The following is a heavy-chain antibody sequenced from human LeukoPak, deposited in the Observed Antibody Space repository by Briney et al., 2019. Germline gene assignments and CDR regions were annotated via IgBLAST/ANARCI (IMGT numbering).Heavy chain of an antibody. CDR2: INHSGST. J-gene: IGHJ4*02. D-gene: IGHD3-10*01. CDR3: ARGTPNYYGSGSYFY. CDR1: GGSFSGYY. Sequence: SETLSLTCAVYGGSFSGYYWNWIRQPPGKGLEWIGEINHSGSTNYNPSLKSRVTISVDTSKNQFSLKLSSVTAADTAVYYCARGTPNYYGSGSYFYWGQGTLVTVSS. V-gene: IGHV4-34*01.